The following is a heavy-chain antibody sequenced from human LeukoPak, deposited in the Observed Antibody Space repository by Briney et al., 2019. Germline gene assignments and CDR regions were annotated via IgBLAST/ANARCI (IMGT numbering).Heavy chain of an antibody. CDR3: AKGRNEDGDAALNY. CDR2: ISSSSSYT. Sequence: GGSLRLPCAASGFTFSDYYMSWIRQAPGKGLEWVSFISSSSSYTNYADSVQGRFTISRDNSKNTLYLQMNSLRAEDTAAYHCAKGRNEDGDAALNYWGQGTLVTVSS. D-gene: IGHD4-17*01. V-gene: IGHV3-11*05. J-gene: IGHJ4*02. CDR1: GFTFSDYY.